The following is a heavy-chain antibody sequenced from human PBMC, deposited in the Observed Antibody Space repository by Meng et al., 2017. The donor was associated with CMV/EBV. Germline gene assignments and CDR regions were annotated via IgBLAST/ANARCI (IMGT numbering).Heavy chain of an antibody. V-gene: IGHV1-69*10. J-gene: IGHJ6*02. Sequence: SVKVSCKASGGTFSSYAISWVRQAPGQGLEWMGGIIPILGIANYAQKFQGRVTITADKSTSTAYMELSRLRSEDTAVYYCAREPTEEFPVPAAHQYYYYGMDVWGQGTTVTVSS. CDR1: GGTFSSYA. CDR2: IIPILGIA. D-gene: IGHD2-2*01. CDR3: AREPTEEFPVPAAHQYYYYGMDV.